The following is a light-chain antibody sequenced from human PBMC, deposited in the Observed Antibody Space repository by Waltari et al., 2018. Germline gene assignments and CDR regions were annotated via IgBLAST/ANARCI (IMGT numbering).Light chain of an antibody. V-gene: IGKV3-11*01. Sequence: EIVLAQSPATLSFSPGERATLSCRASQSVGRFLAWYQRKPGQAPRLLIYDASDRATGTPARFSGRGSGTDFTLTISSLEPEDFAVYYCQHRGNWPLLAFGQGTRLEIK. CDR1: QSVGRF. CDR2: DAS. CDR3: QHRGNWPLLA. J-gene: IGKJ5*01.